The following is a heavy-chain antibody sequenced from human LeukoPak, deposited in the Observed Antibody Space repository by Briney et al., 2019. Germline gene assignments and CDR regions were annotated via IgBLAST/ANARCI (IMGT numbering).Heavy chain of an antibody. J-gene: IGHJ5*02. CDR3: ARGAKRYSSSWYVFDP. V-gene: IGHV4-31*03. D-gene: IGHD6-13*01. CDR1: GGSISSGGYY. Sequence: SETLSLTCTVSGGSISSGGYYWSWIRQHPGKGLEWIGYIYYSGSTYYNPSLKSRVIISVDTSKNQFSLKLSSVTAADTAVYYCARGAKRYSSSWYVFDPWGQGTLVTVSS. CDR2: IYYSGST.